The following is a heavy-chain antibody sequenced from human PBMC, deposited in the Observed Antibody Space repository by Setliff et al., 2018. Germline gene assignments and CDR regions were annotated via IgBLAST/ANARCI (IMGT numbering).Heavy chain of an antibody. CDR1: GFTFTTYW. D-gene: IGHD2-8*02. J-gene: IGHJ6*03. V-gene: IGHV3-74*01. CDR3: TRVWSMVSDSYYFYMDV. CDR2: INSDGSST. Sequence: PGESLKISCAASGFTFTTYWMYWVRQSPGKGLAWVSRINSDGSSTTYADSVKGRFTISRDNAKNTLYLQMNSLRAEDTAVYFCTRVWSMVSDSYYFYMDVWGKGTTVTVSS.